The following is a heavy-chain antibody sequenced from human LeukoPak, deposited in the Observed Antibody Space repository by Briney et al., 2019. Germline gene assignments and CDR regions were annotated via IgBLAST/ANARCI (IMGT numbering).Heavy chain of an antibody. CDR2: ISGSGGST. D-gene: IGHD6-6*01. J-gene: IGHJ4*02. CDR3: AKSPLLYSGSSRYGYFDY. Sequence: PGGSLRLSCAASGFTFSSYAMSWVRQAPGKGLEWVSAISGSGGSTYYADSVKGRFTISRDNSKNTLYLQMNSLRAEDTAVYYCAKSPLLYSGSSRYGYFDYWGQGTLVTVSS. CDR1: GFTFSSYA. V-gene: IGHV3-23*01.